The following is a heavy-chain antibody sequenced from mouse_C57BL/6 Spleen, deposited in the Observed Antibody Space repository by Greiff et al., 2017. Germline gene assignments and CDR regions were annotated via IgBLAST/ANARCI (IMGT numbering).Heavy chain of an antibody. CDR2: IHPNSGST. Sequence: QVQLQQPGAELVKPGASVKLSCKASGYTFTSYWMHWVKQRPGQGLEWIGMIHPNSGSTNYNEKFKSKATLTVDKTSSTAYMQLSSLTSEDSAIYYRPTYGNYPAWFAYRGKETLVTVYA. CDR3: PTYGNYPAWFAY. J-gene: IGHJ3*01. D-gene: IGHD2-1*01. CDR1: GYTFTSYW. V-gene: IGHV1-64*01.